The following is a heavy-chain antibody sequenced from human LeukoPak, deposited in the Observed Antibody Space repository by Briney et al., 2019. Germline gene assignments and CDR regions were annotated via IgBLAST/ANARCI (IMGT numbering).Heavy chain of an antibody. Sequence: KPSETLSLTCAVSGGSFSGHYWSWIRQSPGKGLEWIGEINHSGSTNYNPSLKSRVTISVDTSKNQFSLKLSSVTAADTAVYYCARGLRQQLVRGVWFDPWGQGTLVTVSS. J-gene: IGHJ5*02. CDR3: ARGLRQQLVRGVWFDP. V-gene: IGHV4-34*01. CDR2: INHSGST. D-gene: IGHD6-13*01. CDR1: GGSFSGHY.